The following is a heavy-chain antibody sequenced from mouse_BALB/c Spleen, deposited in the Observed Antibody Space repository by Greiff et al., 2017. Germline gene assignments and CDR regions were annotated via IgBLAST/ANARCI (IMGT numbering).Heavy chain of an antibody. J-gene: IGHJ4*01. CDR2: IDPANGNT. Sequence: EVKVEESGAELVKPGASVKLSCTASGFNIKDTYMHWVKQRPEQGLEWIGRIDPANGNTKYDPKFQGKATITADTSSNTAYLQLSSLTSEDSAVYYCASSLSYYYAMDYWGQGTSVTVSS. CDR3: ASSLSYYYAMDY. CDR1: GFNIKDTY. V-gene: IGHV14-3*02. D-gene: IGHD6-1*01.